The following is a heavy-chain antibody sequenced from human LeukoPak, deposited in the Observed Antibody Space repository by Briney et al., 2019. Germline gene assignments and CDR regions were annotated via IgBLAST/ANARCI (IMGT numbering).Heavy chain of an antibody. Sequence: PGGSLRLSCAASGFTVSSYYISWVRQAPGKGLEWVSVIYSGGSTYYADSVKGRFTISRDNSKNTLYLQMNSLRAEDTAVYYCATGSSGWYPLDYWGQGTLVTVSS. CDR2: IYSGGST. CDR3: ATGSSGWYPLDY. J-gene: IGHJ4*02. D-gene: IGHD6-19*01. V-gene: IGHV3-53*01. CDR1: GFTVSSYY.